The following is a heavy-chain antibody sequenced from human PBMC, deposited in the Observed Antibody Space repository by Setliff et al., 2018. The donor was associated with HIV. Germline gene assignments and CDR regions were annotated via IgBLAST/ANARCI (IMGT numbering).Heavy chain of an antibody. CDR1: GFTVSSNY. CDR3: ARFPLLHKNAFDI. V-gene: IGHV3-53*01. Sequence: PGGSLRLSCAASGFTVSSNYMSWVRQAPGKGLEWVSVIYSGGSTYYADSVKGRFTISRDNSKNTLYLQMNSLRAEDTAVYYCARFPLLHKNAFDIWGQGTMVTVS. D-gene: IGHD2-15*01. CDR2: IYSGGST. J-gene: IGHJ3*02.